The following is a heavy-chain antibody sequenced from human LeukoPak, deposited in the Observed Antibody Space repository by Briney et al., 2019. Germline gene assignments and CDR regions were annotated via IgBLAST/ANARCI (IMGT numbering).Heavy chain of an antibody. CDR2: VNHSGST. J-gene: IGHJ6*02. V-gene: IGHV4-34*01. D-gene: IGHD6-19*01. CDR1: GGSFSGYY. CDR3: ARWVKAVHYYYGMDV. Sequence: PSETLSLTCAVYGGSFSGYYWSWIRQPPGKGLEWIGEVNHSGSTNYNPSLKSRVTISVDTSKNQFSLKLSSVTAADTAVYYCARWVKAVHYYYGMDVWGQGTTVTVSS.